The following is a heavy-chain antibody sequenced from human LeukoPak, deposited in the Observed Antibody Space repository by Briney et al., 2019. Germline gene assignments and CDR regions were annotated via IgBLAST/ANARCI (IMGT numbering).Heavy chain of an antibody. Sequence: GGSLRLSCAASGFTFSSYAMTWVRQAPGKGLEWVSDISGNGDITYHADSVKGRFTISRDNSKNTLYLQMKSLRAEDTAVYYCARLRAVAGTKRFDIWGQGTMVTVSS. CDR2: ISGNGDIT. D-gene: IGHD6-19*01. J-gene: IGHJ3*02. CDR3: ARLRAVAGTKRFDI. CDR1: GFTFSSYA. V-gene: IGHV3-23*01.